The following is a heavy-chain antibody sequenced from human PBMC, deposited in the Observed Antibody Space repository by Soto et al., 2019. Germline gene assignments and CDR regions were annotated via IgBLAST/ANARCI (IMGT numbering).Heavy chain of an antibody. D-gene: IGHD3-22*01. CDR2: IWYDGSNK. Sequence: GGSLRLSCASSGFTFSSYALHGLRPAPNKGVEWVAVIWYDGSNKYYADSVKGRFTISRDNSKNTLYLQMNSLRAEDTAVYYCARYNQYYYDSSGSFDYWGQGTLVTVSS. V-gene: IGHV3-33*01. J-gene: IGHJ4*02. CDR1: GFTFSSYA. CDR3: ARYNQYYYDSSGSFDY.